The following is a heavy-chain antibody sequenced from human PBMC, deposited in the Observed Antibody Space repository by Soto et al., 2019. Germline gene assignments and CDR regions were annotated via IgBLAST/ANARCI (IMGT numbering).Heavy chain of an antibody. V-gene: IGHV3-11*05. D-gene: IGHD3-9*01. CDR2: ISSSSSYT. CDR1: GFTFSDYY. J-gene: IGHJ4*02. CDR3: ARGGDILTGYYTLDY. Sequence: QVQLVESGGGLVKPGGSLRLSCAASGFTFSDYYMSWIRQAPGKGLEWVSYISSSSSYTNYADSVKGRFTISRDNAKNSLYLQMHSLRAEDTAVYYCARGGDILTGYYTLDYWGQGTLVTVSS.